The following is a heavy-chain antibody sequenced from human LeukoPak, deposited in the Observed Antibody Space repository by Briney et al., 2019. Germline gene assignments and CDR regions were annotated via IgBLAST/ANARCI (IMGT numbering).Heavy chain of an antibody. CDR3: ASHHYGPFDC. CDR1: GGSISSGCYS. V-gene: IGHV4-30-2*06. Sequence: RASETLSLTCAVSGGSISSGCYSWSWIRPSPEKGLEWIGYIYPSGRTYYNPSLKSRLNMSLDKSKNQFSLKLNSVTAADTAMYYCASHHYGPFDCWGQGTLITVSS. D-gene: IGHD3-10*01. J-gene: IGHJ4*02. CDR2: IYPSGRT.